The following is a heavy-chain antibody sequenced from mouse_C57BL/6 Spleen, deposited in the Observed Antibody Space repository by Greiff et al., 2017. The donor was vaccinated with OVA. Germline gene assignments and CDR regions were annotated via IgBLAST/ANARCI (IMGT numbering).Heavy chain of an antibody. Sequence: EVQLVESGGGLVQPGGSMKLSCVASGFTFSNYWMNWVRQSPEKGLEWVAQIRLKSDNYATHYAESVKGRFTISRGDSKSSVYLQMNNLRAEDTGIYYCTNWDGGFAYWGQGTLVTVSA. CDR3: TNWDGGFAY. CDR1: GFTFSNYW. CDR2: IRLKSDNYAT. D-gene: IGHD4-1*01. J-gene: IGHJ3*01. V-gene: IGHV6-3*01.